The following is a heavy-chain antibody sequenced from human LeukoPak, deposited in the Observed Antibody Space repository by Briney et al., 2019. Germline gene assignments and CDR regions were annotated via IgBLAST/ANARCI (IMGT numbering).Heavy chain of an antibody. CDR1: GGSISSSSYY. V-gene: IGHV4-39*01. D-gene: IGHD3-10*01. Sequence: PSETLSLTCTVSGGSISSSSYYWGWIRQPPGKGLEWIGSIYYSGSTYYNPSPKSRVTISVDTSKNQFSLKLSSVTAADTAVYYCATYIMVWGVPGAFDIWGQGTMVTVSS. J-gene: IGHJ3*02. CDR3: ATYIMVWGVPGAFDI. CDR2: IYYSGST.